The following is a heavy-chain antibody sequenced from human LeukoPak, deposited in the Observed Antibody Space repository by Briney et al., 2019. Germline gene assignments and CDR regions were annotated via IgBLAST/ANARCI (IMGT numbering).Heavy chain of an antibody. J-gene: IGHJ5*02. CDR1: GGTFSSYA. CDR3: ARATLNRFDP. CDR2: IIPIFGTA. V-gene: IGHV1-69*13. D-gene: IGHD2/OR15-2a*01. Sequence: SVKVSCKASGGTFSSYAISWVRQAPGQGLEWMGGIIPIFGTANYAQKFQGRVTITADESTSTAYMELSRLRSDDTAVYYCARATLNRFDPWGQGTLVTVSS.